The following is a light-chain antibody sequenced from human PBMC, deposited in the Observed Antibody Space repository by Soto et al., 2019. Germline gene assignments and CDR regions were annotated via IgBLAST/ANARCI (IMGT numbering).Light chain of an antibody. CDR3: QQRINWPPMFT. CDR2: GAS. V-gene: IGKV3-15*01. CDR1: QSISDT. J-gene: IGKJ2*01. Sequence: EIVMTQSPATLSVSPGGRATLSCRASQSISDTLAWYQQKPGQAPRLLIYGASRRATGFPARFSGSGSGTDFTLTISSLEPEDFAVYYCQQRINWPPMFTFGQGTKVDIK.